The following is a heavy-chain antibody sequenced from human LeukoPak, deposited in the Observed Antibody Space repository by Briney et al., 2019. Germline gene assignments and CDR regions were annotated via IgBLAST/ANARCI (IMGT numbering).Heavy chain of an antibody. V-gene: IGHV5-51*01. J-gene: IGHJ4*02. Sequence: SGESLKISCKGSGYSFTSYWIGWVRQMPGKGLEWMGIIDPGDSDTRYSPSFQGQVTISADKSISTAYLRWSSLKASDTAMYYCARLATKPGIAAAGYYFDYWGQGTLVTVSS. D-gene: IGHD6-13*01. CDR3: ARLATKPGIAAAGYYFDY. CDR2: IDPGDSDT. CDR1: GYSFTSYW.